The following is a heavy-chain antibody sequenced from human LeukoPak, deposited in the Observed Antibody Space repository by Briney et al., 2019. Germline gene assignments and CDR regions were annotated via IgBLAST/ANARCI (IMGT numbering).Heavy chain of an antibody. Sequence: PSETLSLTCAVYGGSFSGYYWSWIRQPPGKGLEWIGEINHSGSTNYNPSLKSRVTISVDTSKNQFSLKLSSVTAADTAVYYCARESRGIAAAGTADPWGQGTLVTVSS. CDR2: INHSGST. CDR1: GGSFSGYY. D-gene: IGHD6-13*01. V-gene: IGHV4-34*01. CDR3: ARESRGIAAAGTADP. J-gene: IGHJ5*02.